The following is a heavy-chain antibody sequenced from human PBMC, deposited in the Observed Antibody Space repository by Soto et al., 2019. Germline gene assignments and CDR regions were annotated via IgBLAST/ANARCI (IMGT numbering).Heavy chain of an antibody. V-gene: IGHV3-30*03. CDR1: GFTFSSYG. Sequence: LSLTCAASGFTFSSYGMHWVRQAPGKGLEWVAVISYDGSNKYYADSVRGRFTISRDNSKNTMYLQMNSLRAEDTAVYYCASAPQLYCSSTSSYGLDYWGPGTMVNVSS. D-gene: IGHD2-2*01. CDR2: ISYDGSNK. J-gene: IGHJ4*02. CDR3: ASAPQLYCSSTSSYGLDY.